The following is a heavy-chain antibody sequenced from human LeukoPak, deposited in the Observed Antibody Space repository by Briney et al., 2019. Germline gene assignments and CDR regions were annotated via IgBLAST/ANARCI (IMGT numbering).Heavy chain of an antibody. CDR1: EFSVGSSY. CDR2: IYSGGST. Sequence: GGSLRLSCAASEFSVGSSYMTWVRQAPGKGLEWVSLIYSGGSTYYADSVKGRFTISRDNSKNTLYLQMNSLRAEDTAVYYCARGFLWFGELPDYYYYMDVWGKGTTVTVSS. V-gene: IGHV3-66*01. D-gene: IGHD3-10*01. CDR3: ARGFLWFGELPDYYYYMDV. J-gene: IGHJ6*03.